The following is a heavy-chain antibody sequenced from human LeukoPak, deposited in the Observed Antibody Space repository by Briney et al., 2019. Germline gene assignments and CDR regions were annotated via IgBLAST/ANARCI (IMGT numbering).Heavy chain of an antibody. V-gene: IGHV1-18*01. CDR1: GCTFTSYG. Sequence: ASVKVSCKASGCTFTSYGISWVRQAPGQGLEWMGWISAYNGNTNYAQKLQGRVTMTTDTSTSTAYMELRSLRSDDTAVYYCARVAPRITMIVVVTPNWFDPWGQGTLVTVSS. J-gene: IGHJ5*02. CDR2: ISAYNGNT. CDR3: ARVAPRITMIVVVTPNWFDP. D-gene: IGHD3-22*01.